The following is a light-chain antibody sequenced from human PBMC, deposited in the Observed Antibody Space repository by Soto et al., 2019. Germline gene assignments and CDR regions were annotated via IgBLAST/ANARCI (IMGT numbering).Light chain of an antibody. V-gene: IGLV1-36*01. CDR1: SSNIGNNA. CDR3: ATWDDSLNEMV. CDR2: YAD. Sequence: QAVVTQPPSLSEAPGQRVTMSCSGSSSNIGNNAVNWYQQHSGKAPKLLMYYADFRPSGVSDRLSGSKSGTSASLAISGLQSEDEAEYFCATWDDSLNEMVFGGGTKLTVL. J-gene: IGLJ3*02.